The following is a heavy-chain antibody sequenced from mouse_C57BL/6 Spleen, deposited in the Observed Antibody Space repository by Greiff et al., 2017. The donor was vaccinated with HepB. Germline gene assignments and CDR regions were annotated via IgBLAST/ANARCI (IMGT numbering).Heavy chain of an antibody. CDR1: GYTFTSYW. D-gene: IGHD4-1*01. Sequence: QVQLQQPGAELVRPGSSVKLSCKASGYTFTSYWMDWVKQRPGQGLEWIGNIYPSDSETHYNQKFKDKATLTVDKSSSTAYMQLSSLTSEDSAVYYCARSYWEYYFDYWGQGTTLTVSS. J-gene: IGHJ2*01. V-gene: IGHV1-61*01. CDR2: IYPSDSET. CDR3: ARSYWEYYFDY.